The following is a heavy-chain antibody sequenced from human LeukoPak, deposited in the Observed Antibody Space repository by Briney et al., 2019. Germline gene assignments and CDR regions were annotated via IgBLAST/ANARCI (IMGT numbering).Heavy chain of an antibody. J-gene: IGHJ4*02. CDR1: GGSISSGDYY. V-gene: IGHV4-30-4*02. Sequence: SETLSLTCTVSGGSISSGDYYWSWIRQPPGKGLEWIGYIYYSGSTYYNPSLKSRVTISVDTSKNQFSLKLSSVTAADTAVYYCARDPGIAARPDYFDYWGQGTLVTVSS. D-gene: IGHD6-6*01. CDR2: IYYSGST. CDR3: ARDPGIAARPDYFDY.